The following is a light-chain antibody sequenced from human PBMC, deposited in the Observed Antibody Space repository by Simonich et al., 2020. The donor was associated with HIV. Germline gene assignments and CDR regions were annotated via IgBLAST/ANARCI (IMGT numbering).Light chain of an antibody. CDR3: QQYYITPQT. V-gene: IGKV4-1*01. CDR1: QSVLYSSNNKNY. J-gene: IGKJ1*01. Sequence: DIVMTQSPDSLAVSLGERATINCKSSQSVLYSSNNKNYLAWYQQKAGQPPKPLIYWASTRESGVPDRFSGSGSGTDFTLTISGLHAEDVAVYYCQQYYITPQTFGQGTKVEIK. CDR2: WAS.